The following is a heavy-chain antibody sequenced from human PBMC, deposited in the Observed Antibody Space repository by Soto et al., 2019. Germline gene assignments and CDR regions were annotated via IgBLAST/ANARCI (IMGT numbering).Heavy chain of an antibody. Sequence: GGSLRLSCAASGFTFSSYWMSWVRQAPGKGLEWVANIKQDGSEKYYVDSVKGRFTISRDNAKNSLYLQMNSLRAEDTAVYYCARHSRNYYDSSGCFDYWGQGTLVTVSS. D-gene: IGHD3-22*01. CDR3: ARHSRNYYDSSGCFDY. J-gene: IGHJ4*02. CDR1: GFTFSSYW. V-gene: IGHV3-7*05. CDR2: IKQDGSEK.